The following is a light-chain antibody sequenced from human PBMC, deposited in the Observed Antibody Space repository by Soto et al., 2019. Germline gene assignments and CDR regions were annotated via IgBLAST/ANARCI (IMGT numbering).Light chain of an antibody. CDR2: DVS. CDR3: SSYTSSSTPLYV. J-gene: IGLJ1*01. V-gene: IGLV2-14*01. Sequence: QSVLTQPASVSGSPGQSITISCTGTSSDVVGYNYVSWYQQHPGKAPKLMIYDVSNRPSGVSNRFSGSESGNTASLTISGLQAEDEADYYCSSYTSSSTPLYVFGTGTKVTVL. CDR1: SSDVVGYNY.